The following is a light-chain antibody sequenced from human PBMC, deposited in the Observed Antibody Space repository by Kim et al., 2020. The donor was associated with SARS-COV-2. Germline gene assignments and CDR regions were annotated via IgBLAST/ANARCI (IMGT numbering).Light chain of an antibody. CDR3: GTWDSRLSVAL. V-gene: IGLV1-51*01. Sequence: QSVLTQPPSVSAAPGQDVTISCSGSSSNIGRNYVAWYQQLPGTAPKLLIFDNNKRPSGIPDRFSGSRSGPSATLVITGLQTGDDADYYCGTWDSRLSVALFGGGTQLTVL. CDR2: DNN. J-gene: IGLJ2*01. CDR1: SSNIGRNY.